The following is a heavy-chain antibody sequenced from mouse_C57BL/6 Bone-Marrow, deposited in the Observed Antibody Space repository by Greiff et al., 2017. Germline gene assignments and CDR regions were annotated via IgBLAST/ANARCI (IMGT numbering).Heavy chain of an antibody. Sequence: EVHLVESGGGLVQPGGSLKLSCAASGFTFSDYGMAWVRQAPRKGPEWVAFISNLAYSIYYADTVTGRFTIARENAKNPLYLEMSSLRSEDTAMYYCAKGDWFAYWGQGTLVTVSA. CDR1: GFTFSDYG. CDR2: ISNLAYSI. CDR3: AKGDWFAY. J-gene: IGHJ3*01. V-gene: IGHV5-15*01.